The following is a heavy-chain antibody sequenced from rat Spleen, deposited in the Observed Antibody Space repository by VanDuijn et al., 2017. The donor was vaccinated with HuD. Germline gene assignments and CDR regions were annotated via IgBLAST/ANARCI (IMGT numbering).Heavy chain of an antibody. J-gene: IGHJ4*01. V-gene: IGHV5-29*01. CDR2: ISYDGSST. Sequence: EVQLVESDGGLVQPGRSLKLSCAASGFTFSDYYMAWVRQAPTKGLEWVATISYDGSSTYYRDPVKGRFTISRDNAKSTLYLQMDSLRSEDTATYYCARQSNYPAMGVMDAWGQGASVTVSS. CDR1: GFTFSDYY. CDR3: ARQSNYPAMGVMDA. D-gene: IGHD1-4*01.